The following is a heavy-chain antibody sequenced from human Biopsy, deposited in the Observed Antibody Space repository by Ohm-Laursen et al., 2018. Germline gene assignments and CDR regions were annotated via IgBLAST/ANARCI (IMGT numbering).Heavy chain of an antibody. Sequence: PSVKVSCKAPGGTFSNYGANCGRQAPGQDLGWLGGNIPILGTGNYAQKFQDRVTVAADTSTSTATMELRSLRSDDTAVYYCATKLTGYFHHWGQGTLVIVSS. CDR2: NIPILGTG. CDR3: ATKLTGYFHH. J-gene: IGHJ1*01. V-gene: IGHV1-69*06. CDR1: GGTFSNYG. D-gene: IGHD3-9*01.